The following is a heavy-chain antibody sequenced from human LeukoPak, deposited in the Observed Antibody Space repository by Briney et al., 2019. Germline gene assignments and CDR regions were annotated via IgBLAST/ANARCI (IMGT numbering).Heavy chain of an antibody. V-gene: IGHV5-10-1*01. CDR1: GYSFTTYW. CDR3: ARHAVATTDFDY. J-gene: IGHJ4*02. D-gene: IGHD5-12*01. CDR2: IDPSDSYT. Sequence: GESLKISCKGSGYSFTTYWISWVRQMPGKGLEWMGRIDPSDSYTNYSPSFQGHVTISADKSISTAYLQWSCLKASDTAMYYCARHAVATTDFDYWGQGTLVTVSS.